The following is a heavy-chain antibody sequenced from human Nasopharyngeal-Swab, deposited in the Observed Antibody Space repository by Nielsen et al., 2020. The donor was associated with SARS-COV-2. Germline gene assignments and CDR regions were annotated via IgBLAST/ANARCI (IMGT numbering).Heavy chain of an antibody. D-gene: IGHD1-26*01. CDR2: INPNSGGT. CDR1: GYTFTGYY. V-gene: IGHV1-2*02. Sequence: ASVKVSCKASGYTFTGYYMHWVRQAPGQGLEWMGWINPNSGGTNYAQKFQGRVTMTRDTSISTAYMELSSLRSEDTAVYYCARAIVGATGDYWGQGTLVTVSS. J-gene: IGHJ4*02. CDR3: ARAIVGATGDY.